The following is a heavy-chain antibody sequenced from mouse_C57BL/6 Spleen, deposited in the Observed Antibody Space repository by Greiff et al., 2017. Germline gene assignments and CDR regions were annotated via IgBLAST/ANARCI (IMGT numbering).Heavy chain of an antibody. J-gene: IGHJ2*01. Sequence: VQLQQPGAELVMPGASVKLSCKASGYTFTSYWMHWVKQRPGQGLEWIGEIDPSDSYTNYNQKFKGKSTLTVDKSSSTAYMQLSSLTSEDSAVYYCARSTMVTTYYYFDYWGQGTTLTVSS. D-gene: IGHD2-1*01. CDR3: ARSTMVTTYYYFDY. CDR2: IDPSDSYT. CDR1: GYTFTSYW. V-gene: IGHV1-69*01.